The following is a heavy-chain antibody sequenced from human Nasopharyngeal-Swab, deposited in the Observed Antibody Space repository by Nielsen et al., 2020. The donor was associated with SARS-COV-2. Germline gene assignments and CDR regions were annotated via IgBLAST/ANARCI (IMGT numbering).Heavy chain of an antibody. Sequence: SVKVSCKASGCTFSSYAISWVRQAPGQGLEWMGGIIPIFGTANYAQKFQGRVTITADESTSTAYMELSSLRSEDTAVYYCARGIQLSHNWFDPWGQGTLVTVSS. CDR2: IIPIFGTA. D-gene: IGHD5-18*01. CDR3: ARGIQLSHNWFDP. J-gene: IGHJ5*02. CDR1: GCTFSSYA. V-gene: IGHV1-69*13.